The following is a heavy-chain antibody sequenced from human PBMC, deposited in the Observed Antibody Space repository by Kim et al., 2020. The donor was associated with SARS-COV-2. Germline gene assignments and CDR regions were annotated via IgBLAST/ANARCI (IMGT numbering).Heavy chain of an antibody. CDR2: NYNGGRT. V-gene: IGHV4-59*13. Sequence: SETLSLTCSVSGGSISRYSWSWVRQPPGKGLEWIGCNYNGGRTNYNPSLKSRVTISVDTSKNQFFLKLTSVTAADTAVYYCARGDVTVRGVIFIAFDIWGQGTMVTVSS. CDR1: GGSISRYS. J-gene: IGHJ3*02. D-gene: IGHD3-10*01. CDR3: ARGDVTVRGVIFIAFDI.